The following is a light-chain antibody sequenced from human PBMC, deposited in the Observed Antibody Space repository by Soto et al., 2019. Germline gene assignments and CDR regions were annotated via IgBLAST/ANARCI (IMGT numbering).Light chain of an antibody. CDR2: DTT. CDR1: QSVSSF. J-gene: IGKJ1*01. CDR3: LQHKSYPWT. Sequence: EIVLTQSPATLSLSPGERATLSCRASQSVSSFLAWFQQKPGQAPSLLIYDTTTLQSWVPSRFSGDGSGTEFTLTISSLQSEDFATYFCLQHKSYPWTFGQWTKVE. V-gene: IGKV3-11*01.